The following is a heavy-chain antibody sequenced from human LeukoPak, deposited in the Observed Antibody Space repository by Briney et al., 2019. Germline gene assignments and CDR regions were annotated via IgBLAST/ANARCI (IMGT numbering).Heavy chain of an antibody. CDR2: INHSGST. D-gene: IGHD3-3*01. CDR1: GGSFSGYY. CDR3: ARGNYDFWSGYSSIDY. V-gene: IGHV4-34*01. J-gene: IGHJ4*02. Sequence: SETLSLTCAVYGGSFSGYYWSWIRQPPGKGLEWIGEINHSGSTNYNPSLKSRVTISVDTSKNQFSLKLSSVTAADTAVYYCARGNYDFWSGYSSIDYWGQGTLVTVSS.